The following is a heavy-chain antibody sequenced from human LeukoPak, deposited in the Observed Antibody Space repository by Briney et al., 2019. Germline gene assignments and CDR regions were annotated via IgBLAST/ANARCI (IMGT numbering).Heavy chain of an antibody. CDR2: IYPGDSDA. CDR1: GYSFTTYW. Sequence: GESLKISCKGSGYSFTTYWIGWVRQMPGKGLEWMGIIYPGDSDAIYSPSFQGQVTMSADKSISTAYLQWSSLKASDTAMYYCARHEKNGGRFDYWGQGTLVTVSS. J-gene: IGHJ4*02. V-gene: IGHV5-51*01. D-gene: IGHD4-23*01. CDR3: ARHEKNGGRFDY.